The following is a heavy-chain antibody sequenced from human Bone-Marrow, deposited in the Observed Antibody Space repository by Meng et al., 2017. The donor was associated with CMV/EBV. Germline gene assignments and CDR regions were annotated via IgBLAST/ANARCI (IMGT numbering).Heavy chain of an antibody. Sequence: GESLKISCAASGFTFSSYSMNWVRQAPGKGLEWVSVISSSSSNIYYADSVKGRFTISRDNAKNTLYLQMNSLRDEDTAVYYCARERFGGDCYSCHVMDVWGQGTTVTVSS. CDR2: ISSSSSNI. J-gene: IGHJ6*02. CDR1: GFTFSSYS. V-gene: IGHV3-21*01. D-gene: IGHD2-21*01. CDR3: ARERFGGDCYSCHVMDV.